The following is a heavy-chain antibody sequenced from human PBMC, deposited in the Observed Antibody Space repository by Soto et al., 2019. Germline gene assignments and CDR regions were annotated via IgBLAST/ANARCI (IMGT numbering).Heavy chain of an antibody. CDR1: GFTFSSYG. J-gene: IGHJ6*02. V-gene: IGHV3-33*01. D-gene: IGHD6-19*01. Sequence: QVQLVESGGGVVQPGRSLRLSCAASGFTFSSYGMHWVRQAPGKGLEWVAVIWYDGSNKYYADSVKGRFTISRDNSKNALYLQMNSRRAEATAVYYCARDGYSSGWYWVDQYYYGMDVWGQGTTVTVSS. CDR3: ARDGYSSGWYWVDQYYYGMDV. CDR2: IWYDGSNK.